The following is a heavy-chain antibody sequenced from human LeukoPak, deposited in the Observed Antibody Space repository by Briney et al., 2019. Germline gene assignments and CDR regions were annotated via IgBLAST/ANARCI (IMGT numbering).Heavy chain of an antibody. J-gene: IGHJ1*01. D-gene: IGHD6-13*01. CDR3: ARPGSPAAGASDFHH. CDR2: FDPEDGET. CDR1: GYTLTELS. V-gene: IGHV1-24*01. Sequence: GASVNVSCKVSGYTLTELSMHWVRQAPGKGLEWMGGFDPEDGETIYAQKFQGRVTMTEDTSTDTAYMELSSLRSEDTAVYYCARPGSPAAGASDFHHWGQGTLVTVSS.